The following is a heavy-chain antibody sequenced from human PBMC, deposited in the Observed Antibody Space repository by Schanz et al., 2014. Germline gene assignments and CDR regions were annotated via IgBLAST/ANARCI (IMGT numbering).Heavy chain of an antibody. D-gene: IGHD2-15*01. V-gene: IGHV1-69*15. CDR2: FIPIFGRA. Sequence: QVPLVQSGAEVKKPGSSVKVSCKASGGTLSSYGITWVRQAPGQGLEWMGRFIPIFGRADYAQKIQGRVTITADESTDTAYMELSSLRSEDTAVYYCAAYDCSGGSCYSGGNWYFDLWGRGTLVTVSS. J-gene: IGHJ2*01. CDR1: GGTLSSYG. CDR3: AAYDCSGGSCYSGGNWYFDL.